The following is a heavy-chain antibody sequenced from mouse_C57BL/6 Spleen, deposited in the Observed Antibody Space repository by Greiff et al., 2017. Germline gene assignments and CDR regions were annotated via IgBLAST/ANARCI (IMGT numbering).Heavy chain of an antibody. Sequence: EVQRVESGGGLVKPGGSLKLSCAASGFTFSDYGMHWVRQAPEKGLEWVAYISSGSSTIYYADTVKGRFTISRDNAKNTLFLQMTSLRSEDTAMYYCARPGYGSSYDAMDYWGQGTSVTVSS. CDR2: ISSGSSTI. V-gene: IGHV5-17*01. CDR3: ARPGYGSSYDAMDY. D-gene: IGHD1-1*01. CDR1: GFTFSDYG. J-gene: IGHJ4*01.